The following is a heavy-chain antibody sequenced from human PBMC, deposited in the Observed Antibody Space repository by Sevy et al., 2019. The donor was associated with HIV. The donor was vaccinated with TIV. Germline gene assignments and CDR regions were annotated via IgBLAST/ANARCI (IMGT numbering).Heavy chain of an antibody. D-gene: IGHD3-22*01. Sequence: GGSLRLSCAASGFTFSTYAMSWVRQAPGKGLEWVSLISGSGDSTYYADSVKGRFTISRDNSKNTLYLQMNSLRAEDTAVYYCAANPYYDSSGLYYWGQGTLVTVSS. J-gene: IGHJ4*02. CDR2: ISGSGDST. CDR3: AANPYYDSSGLYY. CDR1: GFTFSTYA. V-gene: IGHV3-23*01.